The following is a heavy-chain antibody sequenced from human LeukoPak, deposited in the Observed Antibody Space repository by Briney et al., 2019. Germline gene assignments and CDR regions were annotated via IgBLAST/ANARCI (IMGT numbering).Heavy chain of an antibody. D-gene: IGHD5-24*01. CDR3: ARGRDGYNFDY. CDR2: IYYSGST. V-gene: IGHV4-59*01. CDR1: SGSISSYY. J-gene: IGHJ4*02. Sequence: SETLSLTCTVSSGSISSYYWSWIRQLPGKGLEWIGYIYYSGSTNYNPSLKSRVTISLDTSKNQFSLKLGSVTAADTAVYFCARGRDGYNFDYWGQGTLVTVSS.